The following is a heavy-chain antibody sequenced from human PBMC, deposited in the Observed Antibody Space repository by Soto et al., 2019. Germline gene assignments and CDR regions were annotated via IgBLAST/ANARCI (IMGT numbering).Heavy chain of an antibody. V-gene: IGHV1-18*01. CDR3: ARVGVMRVYYDFWSGYPGYGMDV. CDR2: ISAYNGNT. J-gene: IGHJ6*02. Sequence: GASVKVSCKASGYTFTSYGISWVRQAPGQGLEWMGWISAYNGNTNYAQKLQGRVTMTTDTSTSTAYMVLRSLRSDDTAVYYCARVGVMRVYYDFWSGYPGYGMDVWGQGTTVTVSS. CDR1: GYTFTSYG. D-gene: IGHD3-3*01.